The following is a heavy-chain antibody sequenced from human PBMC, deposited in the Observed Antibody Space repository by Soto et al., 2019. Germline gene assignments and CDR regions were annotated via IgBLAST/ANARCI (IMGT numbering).Heavy chain of an antibody. Sequence: GGSLRLSCAASGFTFSSYAMHWVRQAPGKGLEWVAVISYDGSNKYYADSVKGRFTISRDNSKNTLYLQMNSLRAEDTAVYYCARDMDYYDSSGYSPTYYFDYWGQGTLVTVSS. J-gene: IGHJ4*02. V-gene: IGHV3-30-3*01. D-gene: IGHD3-22*01. CDR2: ISYDGSNK. CDR3: ARDMDYYDSSGYSPTYYFDY. CDR1: GFTFSSYA.